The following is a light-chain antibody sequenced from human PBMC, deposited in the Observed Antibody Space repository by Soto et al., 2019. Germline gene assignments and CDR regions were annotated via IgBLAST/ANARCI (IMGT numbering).Light chain of an antibody. CDR1: QSVSSS. CDR3: QQYNNWPPYT. J-gene: IGKJ2*01. V-gene: IGKV3-15*01. CDR2: SVS. Sequence: IVMTQSPATLSVSPGERATLSCRASQSVSSSLAWYQQKPGQAPRLLIYSVSTRATGIPARFSGSGSGTEFTLTITSLQSEDFAVYYCQQYNNWPPYTFGQGTKLEIK.